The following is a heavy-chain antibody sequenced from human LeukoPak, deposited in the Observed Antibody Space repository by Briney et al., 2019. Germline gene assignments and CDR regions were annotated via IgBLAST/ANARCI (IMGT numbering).Heavy chain of an antibody. Sequence: SDTLSLTCAVYGGSFSGYYWSWIRHPPGKGLEWIGEINHSGSTNYNPSLKSRVTISIETSKNQFSLHLSLVSAAELALYYFSRALAPRYFDYWGQGTLVTVSS. CDR2: INHSGST. J-gene: IGHJ4*02. V-gene: IGHV4-34*01. CDR3: SRALAPRYFDY. CDR1: GGSFSGYY.